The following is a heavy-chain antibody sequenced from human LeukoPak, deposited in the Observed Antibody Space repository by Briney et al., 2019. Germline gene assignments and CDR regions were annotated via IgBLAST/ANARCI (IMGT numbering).Heavy chain of an antibody. D-gene: IGHD2-2*01. Sequence: PVKVSCKASGGTFSSYAISWVRQAPGQGLEWMGGIIPIFGTANYAQKFQGRVTITADESTSTAYMELSSLRSEDTAVYYCAREGPSHCSSTSCYYYYYMDVWGKGTTVTVSS. V-gene: IGHV1-69*13. CDR3: AREGPSHCSSTSCYYYYYMDV. CDR1: GGTFSSYA. J-gene: IGHJ6*03. CDR2: IIPIFGTA.